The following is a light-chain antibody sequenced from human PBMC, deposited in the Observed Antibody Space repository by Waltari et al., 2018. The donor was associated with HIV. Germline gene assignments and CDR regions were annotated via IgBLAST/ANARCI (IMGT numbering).Light chain of an antibody. J-gene: IGLJ2*01. Sequence: QSVLTQPPSASGTPGQRVTISCSGSSSNIGSNYVYWYQQLPGTAPKLLIYRNNPRPSGVPDRFSGSKSGTSASLAIIWLRSEDEADYYCVAWDDSLSALFGGGTKLTVL. CDR2: RNN. CDR3: VAWDDSLSAL. V-gene: IGLV1-47*01. CDR1: SSNIGSNY.